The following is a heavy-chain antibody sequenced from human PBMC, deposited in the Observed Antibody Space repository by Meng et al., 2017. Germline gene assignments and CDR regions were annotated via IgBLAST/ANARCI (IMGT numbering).Heavy chain of an antibody. J-gene: IGHJ4*02. V-gene: IGHV4-34*01. Sequence: SETLSLTCAVYGGSFSGYYWSWIRQPPGKGLEWIREINHSGSNNYNPSLKSRVTISVDTSKNQLSLKLSSVTAAATAAYYCARGGGWLLITTNFDYWGQGTLVTVSS. CDR3: ARGGGWLLITTNFDY. D-gene: IGHD3-22*01. CDR2: INHSGSN. CDR1: GGSFSGYY.